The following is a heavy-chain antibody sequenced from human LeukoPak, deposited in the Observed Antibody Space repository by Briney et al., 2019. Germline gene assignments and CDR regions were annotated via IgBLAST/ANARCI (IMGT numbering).Heavy chain of an antibody. V-gene: IGHV4-34*01. CDR2: NNHSGST. Sequence: PSETLSLTCAVYGGSFSGYYWSWIRQPPGKGLEWIGENNHSGSTNYNPSLKSRVTISVDTSKNQFSLKLSSVTAADTAVYYCARGTTLEMATVHFDYWGQGTLVTVSS. CDR1: GGSFSGYY. J-gene: IGHJ4*02. CDR3: ARGTTLEMATVHFDY. D-gene: IGHD4-4*01.